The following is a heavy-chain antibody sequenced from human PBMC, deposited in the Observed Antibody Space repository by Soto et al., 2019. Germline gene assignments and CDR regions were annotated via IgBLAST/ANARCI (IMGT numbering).Heavy chain of an antibody. CDR1: GFTFSNAW. Sequence: GGSLRLSCAASGFTFSNAWMNWVRQAPGKGLEWVGRIKSKTDGGTTDDAAPVKGRFTISRDDSKNTLYLQMNSLKTEDTAVYYCTTGAGGYSYGYYYYYGMDVWGQGTTVTVSS. CDR2: IKSKTDGGTT. V-gene: IGHV3-15*07. CDR3: TTGAGGYSYGYYYYYGMDV. D-gene: IGHD5-18*01. J-gene: IGHJ6*02.